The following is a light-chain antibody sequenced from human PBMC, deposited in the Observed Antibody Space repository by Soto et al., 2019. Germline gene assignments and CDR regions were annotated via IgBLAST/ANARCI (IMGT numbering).Light chain of an antibody. V-gene: IGLV2-14*03. Sequence: QSVLNTPASVSGSAGQSITLSFTGTSNDVGGYNYVSWYQQHPGKAPKLIIYDVTIRPSGVSNRFSGSKSGNTASLAISGLRAEDEADYHCSSYTGSSTLYVFGTGTSSPS. CDR3: SSYTGSSTLYV. J-gene: IGLJ1*01. CDR1: SNDVGGYNY. CDR2: DVT.